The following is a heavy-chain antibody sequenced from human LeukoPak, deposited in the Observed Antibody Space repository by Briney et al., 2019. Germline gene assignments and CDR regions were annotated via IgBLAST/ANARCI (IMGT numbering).Heavy chain of an antibody. CDR1: GFTFSNYA. J-gene: IGHJ4*02. CDR3: ARGRCRSTSCYPGY. CDR2: MSFDGSNK. D-gene: IGHD2-2*01. Sequence: GGSLRLSCAASGFTFSNYAMNWVRQAPGKGLEWVSIMSFDGSNKYYADSVMGRFTISRDNSRNTLYLQMNSLTTEDTAVYYCARGRCRSTSCYPGYWGQGTLVTVSS. V-gene: IGHV3-30*04.